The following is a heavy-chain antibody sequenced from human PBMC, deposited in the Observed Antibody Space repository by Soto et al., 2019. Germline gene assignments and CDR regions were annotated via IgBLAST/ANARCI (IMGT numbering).Heavy chain of an antibody. D-gene: IGHD5-18*01. V-gene: IGHV1-18*01. CDR2: ISAYNGNT. CDR3: ASDVEGRKLWFRAEFPFDP. Sequence: ASVKVSCKASGYTFTSYGISWVRQAPGQGLEWMGWISAYNGNTNYAQKLQGRVTMTTDTSTSTAYMELRSLRSDDTAVYYCASDVEGRKLWFRAEFPFDPWGPGTLVTVSS. CDR1: GYTFTSYG. J-gene: IGHJ5*02.